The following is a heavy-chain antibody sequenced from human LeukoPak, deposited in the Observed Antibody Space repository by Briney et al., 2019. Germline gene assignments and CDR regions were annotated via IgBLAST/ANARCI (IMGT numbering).Heavy chain of an antibody. CDR1: GFTFINYW. CDR3: ARVPVAAAGQGIDY. J-gene: IGHJ4*02. Sequence: PGGSLRLSCAASGFTFINYWMHWVRHAPGEGLVWVSRITSDGSGANYADSVKSRFTISRDNDENTLYLQMNSLRAEDTAVYYCARVPVAAAGQGIDYWGQGTLVTVSS. D-gene: IGHD6-13*01. CDR2: ITSDGSGA. V-gene: IGHV3-74*01.